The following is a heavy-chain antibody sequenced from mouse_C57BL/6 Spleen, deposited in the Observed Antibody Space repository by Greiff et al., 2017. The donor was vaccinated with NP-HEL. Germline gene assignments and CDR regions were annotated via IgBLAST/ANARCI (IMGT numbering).Heavy chain of an antibody. Sequence: EVKVVESGGGLVQPKGSLKLSCAASGFSFNTYAMNWVRQAPGKGLEWVARIRSKSNNYATYYADSVKDRFTISRDDSESMLYLQMNNLKTEDTAMYYCVRQIYYYGSSPGYFDYWGQGTTLTVSS. J-gene: IGHJ2*01. D-gene: IGHD1-1*01. CDR1: GFSFNTYA. CDR2: IRSKSNNYAT. V-gene: IGHV10-1*01. CDR3: VRQIYYYGSSPGYFDY.